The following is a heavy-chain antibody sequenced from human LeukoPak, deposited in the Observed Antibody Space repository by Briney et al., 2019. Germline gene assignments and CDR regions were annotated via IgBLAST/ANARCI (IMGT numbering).Heavy chain of an antibody. D-gene: IGHD2-2*02. CDR3: STTVVPAAIFDYYYMDV. Sequence: GGSLRLSCAASGFTFSNAWMSWVRQAPGKGLEWVGRIKTKTDGGTTDYAAPVKGRFTISRDDSKNTLYLQMNSLKTEDTAVYYCSTTVVPAAIFDYYYMDVWGKGTTVTVSS. J-gene: IGHJ6*03. CDR2: IKTKTDGGTT. V-gene: IGHV3-15*01. CDR1: GFTFSNAW.